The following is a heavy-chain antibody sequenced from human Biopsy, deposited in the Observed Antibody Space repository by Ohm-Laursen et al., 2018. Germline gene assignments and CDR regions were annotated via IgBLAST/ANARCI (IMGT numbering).Heavy chain of an antibody. J-gene: IGHJ6*02. CDR2: ISPSGAAT. D-gene: IGHD5-24*01. Sequence: SSVKVSCKASGNTFATYHIHWVRQAPGQGLEWMGVISPSGAATSFSQKFQGRITMTRDTSTGTVYMDLNSLGSEDTAVYYCARAGVGSDGTDSYYYGMDVWGPGTTVTVSS. V-gene: IGHV1-46*01. CDR1: GNTFATYH. CDR3: ARAGVGSDGTDSYYYGMDV.